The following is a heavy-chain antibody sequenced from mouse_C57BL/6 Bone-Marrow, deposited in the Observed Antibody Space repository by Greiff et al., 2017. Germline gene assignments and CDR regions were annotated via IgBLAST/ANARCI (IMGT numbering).Heavy chain of an antibody. CDR2: IDPENGDT. CDR1: GFNIKDDY. V-gene: IGHV14-4*01. D-gene: IGHD2-4*01. Sequence: VQLQQSGAELVRPGASVKLSCTASGFNIKDDYMPWVKQRPEQGLEWIGWIDPENGDTEYASKFQGKATITADTSSNTAYLQLSSLTSEDTAVYYCTTFYDYSYYFDYWGQGTTLTVSS. CDR3: TTFYDYSYYFDY. J-gene: IGHJ2*01.